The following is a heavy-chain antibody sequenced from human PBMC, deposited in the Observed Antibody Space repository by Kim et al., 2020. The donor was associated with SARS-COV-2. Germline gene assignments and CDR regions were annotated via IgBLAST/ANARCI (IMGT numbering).Heavy chain of an antibody. CDR1: GYTFTSYA. J-gene: IGHJ4*02. D-gene: IGHD6-13*01. CDR3: ARGPPRGGQQLVLNY. Sequence: ASVKVSCKASGYTFTSYAMNWVRQAPGQGLEWMGWINTNTGNPTYAQGFTGRFVFSLDTSVSTAYLQISSLKAEDTAVYYCARGPPRGGQQLVLNYWGQGTLVTVSS. V-gene: IGHV7-4-1*02. CDR2: INTNTGNP.